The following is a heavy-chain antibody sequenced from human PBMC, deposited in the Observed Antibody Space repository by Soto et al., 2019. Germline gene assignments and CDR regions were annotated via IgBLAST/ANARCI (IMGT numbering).Heavy chain of an antibody. CDR1: GGYLRSGNNY. V-gene: IGHV4-30-4*01. Sequence: ASETLSLTCSVSGGYLRSGNNYWSWIRQPPGKGLEWIGYIYYSGTTYYNPSLKSRVTISLDTSKNQCSLKLSSVTAADTAVYYCARGSSIAGLYYGMDVWGQGTTVTVSS. J-gene: IGHJ6*02. CDR2: IYYSGTT. D-gene: IGHD6-6*01. CDR3: ARGSSIAGLYYGMDV.